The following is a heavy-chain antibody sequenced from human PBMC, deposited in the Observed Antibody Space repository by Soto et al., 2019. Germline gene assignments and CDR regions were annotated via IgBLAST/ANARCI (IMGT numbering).Heavy chain of an antibody. D-gene: IGHD2-15*01. CDR3: ARGQEGVVATH. V-gene: IGHV4-34*01. CDR2: IKDGGST. CDR1: GGSFTGYY. J-gene: IGHJ4*02. Sequence: QVQLQQWGAGLLKPSETLSLTCAVNGGSFTGYYWSWVRQPPGKGLEWIGEIKDGGSTNYSPSLRRRVTISADTSKKQFSLKVTSVTAAATAVYYCARGQEGVVATHWDQGTLVTVSS.